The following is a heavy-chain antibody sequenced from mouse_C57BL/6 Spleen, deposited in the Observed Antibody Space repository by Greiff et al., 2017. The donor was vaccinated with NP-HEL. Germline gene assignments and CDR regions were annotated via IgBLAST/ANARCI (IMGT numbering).Heavy chain of an antibody. CDR3: ARNPADSSGFYYAMDY. D-gene: IGHD3-2*02. CDR1: GFSLTSYA. Sequence: VMLVESGPGLVAPSQSLSITCTVSGFSLTSYAINWVRQPPGKGLEWLGVIWTGGGTNYNSALKSRLSISKDNSKSQVFLKMNSLQTDDTARYYCARNPADSSGFYYAMDYWGQGTSVTVSS. J-gene: IGHJ4*01. CDR2: IWTGGGT. V-gene: IGHV2-9-1*01.